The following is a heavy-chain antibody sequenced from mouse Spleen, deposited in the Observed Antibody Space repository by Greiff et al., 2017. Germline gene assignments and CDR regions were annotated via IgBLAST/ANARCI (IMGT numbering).Heavy chain of an antibody. Sequence: QVQLQQSGPELVKPGASVKISCKASGYAFSSSWMNWVKQRPGKGLEWIGRIYPGDGDTNYNGKFKGKATLTADKSSSTAYMQLSSLTSEDSAVYFCARKGLGYGSWFAYWGQGTLVTVSA. V-gene: IGHV1-82*01. J-gene: IGHJ3*01. CDR3: ARKGLGYGSWFAY. D-gene: IGHD1-2*01. CDR1: GYAFSSSW. CDR2: IYPGDGDT.